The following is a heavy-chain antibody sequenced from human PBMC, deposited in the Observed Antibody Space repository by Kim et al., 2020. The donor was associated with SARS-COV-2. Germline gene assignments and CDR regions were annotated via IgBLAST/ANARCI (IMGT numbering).Heavy chain of an antibody. J-gene: IGHJ6*02. CDR1: GYTFTSYD. V-gene: IGHV1-8*01. CDR2: MNPNSGNT. Sequence: ASVKVSCKASGYTFTSYDINWVRQATGQGLEWMGWMNPNSGNTGYAQKFQGRVTMTRNTSISTAYMELSSLRSEDTAVYYCARGESAPYYYYGMDVWGQGTTVTVSS. CDR3: ARGESAPYYYYGMDV.